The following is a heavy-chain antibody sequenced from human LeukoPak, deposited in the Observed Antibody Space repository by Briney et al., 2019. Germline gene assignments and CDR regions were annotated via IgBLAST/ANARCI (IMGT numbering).Heavy chain of an antibody. CDR1: GFTFSSYG. Sequence: GGSLRLSCAASGFTFSSYGMSWVRQAPGRGLEWVSAITASGGSTYYADSVKGRFTISRDNSKNTLYLQMNSLRAEDTAVYYCAKTRTILFSGFDYWGQGTLVTVSS. CDR3: AKTRTILFSGFDY. D-gene: IGHD2-21*01. J-gene: IGHJ4*02. CDR2: ITASGGST. V-gene: IGHV3-23*01.